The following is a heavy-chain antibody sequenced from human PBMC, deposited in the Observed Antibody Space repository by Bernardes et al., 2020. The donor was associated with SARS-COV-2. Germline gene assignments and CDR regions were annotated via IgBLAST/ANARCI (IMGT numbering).Heavy chain of an antibody. V-gene: IGHV3-15*01. J-gene: IGHJ4*02. CDR2: IKSKTDGGTT. CDR1: GFTFSNAW. Sequence: GGSLRLSCAASGFTFSNAWMSWVRQAPGKGLEWVGRIKSKTDGGTTDYAAPVKGRFTISRDDSKNTLYLQMNSLKTEDTAVYYCTTSQWLRTWGYFDYWGQGTLVTVSS. CDR3: TTSQWLRTWGYFDY. D-gene: IGHD5-12*01.